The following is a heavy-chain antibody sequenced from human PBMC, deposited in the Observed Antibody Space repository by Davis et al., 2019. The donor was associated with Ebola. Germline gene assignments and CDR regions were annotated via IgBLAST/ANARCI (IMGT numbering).Heavy chain of an antibody. Sequence: PSETLSLTCAVYGGSFSGYYWSWIRQPPGKGLEWIGEINHSGSTNYNPSLKSRVTISVDTSKNQFSLKLSSVTAADTAVYYCARDPHGDYGVCYFDYWGQGTLVTVSS. CDR1: GGSFSGYY. J-gene: IGHJ4*02. CDR3: ARDPHGDYGVCYFDY. V-gene: IGHV4-34*01. D-gene: IGHD4-17*01. CDR2: INHSGST.